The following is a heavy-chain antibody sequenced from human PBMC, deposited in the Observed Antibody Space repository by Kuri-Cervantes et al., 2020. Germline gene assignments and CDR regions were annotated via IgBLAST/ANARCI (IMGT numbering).Heavy chain of an antibody. D-gene: IGHD3-10*01. CDR3: ASMVRGTLLSYFDY. CDR1: GFTFSSYS. V-gene: IGHV3-21*01. CDR2: ISSSSSYI. J-gene: IGHJ4*02. Sequence: GESLKISCAASGFTFSSYSMNWVRQAPGKGLEWVSSISSSSSYIYYADSVKGRFTISRDNAKNSLYLQTNSLRAEDTAVYYCASMVRGTLLSYFDYWGQGTLVTVSS.